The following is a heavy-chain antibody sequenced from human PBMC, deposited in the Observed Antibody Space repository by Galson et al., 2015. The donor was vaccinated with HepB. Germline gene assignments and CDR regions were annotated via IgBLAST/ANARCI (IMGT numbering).Heavy chain of an antibody. Sequence: SETLSLTCTVSGGSISSYYWSWIRQPPGKGLEWIGYIYYSGSTNYNPSLKSRVTISVDTSKNQFSLKLSSVTAADTAVYYCARDRGPISGWYNYYCYYGMDVWGQGTTVTVSS. CDR3: ARDRGPISGWYNYYCYYGMDV. CDR1: GGSISSYY. V-gene: IGHV4-59*01. D-gene: IGHD6-19*01. J-gene: IGHJ6*02. CDR2: IYYSGST.